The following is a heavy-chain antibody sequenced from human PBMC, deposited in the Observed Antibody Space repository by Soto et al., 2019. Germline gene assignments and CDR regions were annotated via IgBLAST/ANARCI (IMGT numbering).Heavy chain of an antibody. J-gene: IGHJ6*02. Sequence: QVQLVQSGTEVKKPGASVKVSCKASGYTFTSYGISWVRQAPGQGLEWMGWISAYNGNTNYAQKLQGRVTMTTDTSTSTAYMELRSLRSDDTAVYYCAAGITGTDYYYYGMDVWGQGTTVTVSS. CDR3: AAGITGTDYYYYGMDV. CDR2: ISAYNGNT. CDR1: GYTFTSYG. V-gene: IGHV1-18*01. D-gene: IGHD1-20*01.